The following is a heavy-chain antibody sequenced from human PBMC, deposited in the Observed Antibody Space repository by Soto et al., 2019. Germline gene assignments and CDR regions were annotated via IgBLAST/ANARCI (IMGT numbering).Heavy chain of an antibody. D-gene: IGHD1-26*01. CDR3: ARGLSGSFYSRGDYFTY. CDR1: GYTFTSHG. V-gene: IGHV1-18*01. Sequence: QVQLVQSGAEVKKPGASVRVSCKSSGYTFTSHGLNWVRQAPGQGLEWMGWISAYNGDTSYAQKFQGRVSMTTDTSTTTAYMELRSLRSDDTAVYYCARGLSGSFYSRGDYFTYWGQGSLVTVTS. CDR2: ISAYNGDT. J-gene: IGHJ4*02.